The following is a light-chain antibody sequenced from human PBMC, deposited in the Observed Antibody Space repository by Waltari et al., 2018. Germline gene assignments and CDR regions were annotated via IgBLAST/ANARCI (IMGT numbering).Light chain of an antibody. V-gene: IGLV2-23*01. J-gene: IGLJ3*02. CDR1: SSDVGNYNL. CDR3: CSYAGSYTWV. Sequence: QSALTQPASVSGSPGQSITISCTGTSSDVGNYNLVSWYQQYPGKAPKVRIYDDNRLPSGVSDRFSGSKSGNTASLTISGVQAEDEADYYCCSYAGSYTWVFGGGTKLTVL. CDR2: DDN.